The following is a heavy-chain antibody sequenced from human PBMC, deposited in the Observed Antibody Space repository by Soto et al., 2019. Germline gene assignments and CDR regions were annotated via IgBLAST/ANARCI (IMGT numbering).Heavy chain of an antibody. V-gene: IGHV1-46*01. CDR3: ARDQRSHNYYDSSEAGAFDI. Sequence: ASVKVSCKASGYTFTSYYMHWVRQAPGQGLEWMGIINPSGGSTSYAQKFQGRVTMTRDTSTSTVYMELSSLRSEDTAVYYCARDQRSHNYYDSSEAGAFDIWGQGTMVTVSS. CDR2: INPSGGST. J-gene: IGHJ3*02. D-gene: IGHD3-22*01. CDR1: GYTFTSYY.